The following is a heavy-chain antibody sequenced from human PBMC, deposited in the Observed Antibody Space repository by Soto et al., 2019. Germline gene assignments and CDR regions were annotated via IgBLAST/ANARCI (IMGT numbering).Heavy chain of an antibody. Sequence: QVQLVESGGGLVKPGGSLRLSCAASGFTFSDYYMSWIRQAPGKGLEWVSYISSSSSYTNYADSVKGRFTISRDNAKNSLYLQMNSLRAEDTAVYYCAVRGYSYGQDAFDIWGQGTMVTVSS. V-gene: IGHV3-11*05. CDR1: GFTFSDYY. D-gene: IGHD5-18*01. CDR2: ISSSSSYT. J-gene: IGHJ3*02. CDR3: AVRGYSYGQDAFDI.